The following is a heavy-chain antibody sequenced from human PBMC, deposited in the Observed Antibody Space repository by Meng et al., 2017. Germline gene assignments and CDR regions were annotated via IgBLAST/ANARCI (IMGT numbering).Heavy chain of an antibody. J-gene: IGHJ4*02. Sequence: GQWVEFGGGFVQPWGALRLSCAASGFSYNNYWRHWVRQVPGKGLGGFSRISGDGSITNYADSVKGRFTISRDNAKNTLYLQMNSLRPEDTAVYYCLDEAPRSDYWGQGSLVTVSS. D-gene: IGHD1-1*01. V-gene: IGHV3-74*01. CDR3: LDEAPRSDY. CDR1: GFSYNNYW. CDR2: ISGDGSIT.